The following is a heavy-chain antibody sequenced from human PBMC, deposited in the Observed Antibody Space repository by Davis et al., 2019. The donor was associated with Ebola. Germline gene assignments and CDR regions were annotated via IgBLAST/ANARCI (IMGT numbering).Heavy chain of an antibody. J-gene: IGHJ4*02. CDR1: GGSFSGYY. V-gene: IGHV4-34*01. Sequence: PSETLSLTCAVYGGSFSGYYWSWIRQPPGKGLEWIGEINHSGSTNYNPSLKSRVTISVDTSKNQFSLKLSSVTAADTAVYYCARGHPTDYYGDYDFIDYWGQGTLVTVSS. CDR2: INHSGST. D-gene: IGHD4-17*01. CDR3: ARGHPTDYYGDYDFIDY.